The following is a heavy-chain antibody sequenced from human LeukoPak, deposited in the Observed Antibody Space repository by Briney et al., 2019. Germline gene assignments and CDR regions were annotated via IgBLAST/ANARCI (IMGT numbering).Heavy chain of an antibody. V-gene: IGHV3-48*01. CDR3: ARDVDFWSNAFDI. Sequence: GGSLRLSCAASGFTFSSYSMNWVRQAPGQGLEWVSYISSSSSTIYYADSVKGRFTISRDNAKNSLYLQMNSLRAEDTAVYYCARDVDFWSNAFDIGGQGTMVTVSS. D-gene: IGHD3-3*01. J-gene: IGHJ3*02. CDR1: GFTFSSYS. CDR2: ISSSSSTI.